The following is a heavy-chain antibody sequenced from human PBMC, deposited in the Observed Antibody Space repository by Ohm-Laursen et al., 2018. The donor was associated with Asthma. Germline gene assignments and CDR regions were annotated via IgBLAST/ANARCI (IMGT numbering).Heavy chain of an antibody. V-gene: IGHV3-7*01. Sequence: SLRLSCAASGFTFSGSCMIWVRQAPGKGLQWLAFIKPDGSQTYSADSMEGRFSISRDNSKNSLYLQMSSLRGEDSAIYYCATLSWYASQFWGQGTLVTVSS. CDR2: IKPDGSQT. CDR3: ATLSWYASQF. CDR1: GFTFSGSC. J-gene: IGHJ4*02. D-gene: IGHD2-2*01.